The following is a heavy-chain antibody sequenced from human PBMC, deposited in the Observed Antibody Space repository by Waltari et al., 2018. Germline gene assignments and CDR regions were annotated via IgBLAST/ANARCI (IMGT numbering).Heavy chain of an antibody. V-gene: IGHV3-33*05. CDR3: ARDFDIVSGHPTDAFDI. D-gene: IGHD3-9*01. CDR1: GFIFSSFG. CDR2: VSYDASHT. Sequence: QVQLVESGGGVVQPGRSLRLSCAASGFIFSSFGIHWVRQTPGKGLEWVAVVSYDASHTYYADSVRGRFTISRDNSKNSVYLQRNSLRAEDTAVYYCARDFDIVSGHPTDAFDIWGQGTMVTVSS. J-gene: IGHJ3*02.